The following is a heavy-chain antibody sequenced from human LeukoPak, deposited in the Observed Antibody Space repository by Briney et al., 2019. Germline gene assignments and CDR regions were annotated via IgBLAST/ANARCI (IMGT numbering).Heavy chain of an antibody. V-gene: IGHV1-18*01. J-gene: IGHJ6*02. CDR2: ISAYNGNT. CDR1: GYTFTSYG. D-gene: IGHD2-15*01. CDR3: ARRYCSGGSCYRTLIDYYYYGMDV. Sequence: ASVKVSSKASGYTFTSYGISWVRQAPGHGLEWMGWISAYNGNTNYAQKLQGRVTMTTDTSTSTAYMELRSLRSDDTAVYYCARRYCSGGSCYRTLIDYYYYGMDVWGQGTTVTVSS.